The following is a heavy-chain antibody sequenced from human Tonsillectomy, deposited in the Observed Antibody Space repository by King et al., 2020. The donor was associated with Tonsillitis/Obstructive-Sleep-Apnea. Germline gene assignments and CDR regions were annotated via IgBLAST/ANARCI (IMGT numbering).Heavy chain of an antibody. CDR1: GFTFSSYE. D-gene: IGHD1-26*01. CDR3: ARVGVVGASNYFDY. V-gene: IGHV3-48*03. J-gene: IGHJ4*02. CDR2: ISSSGSTI. Sequence: VQLVESGGGLVQPGGSLRLSCAASGFTFSSYEMNWVRQAPGKGLEWVSYISSSGSTIYYADSVKGRFTISRDNAKNSLYLQMNSRRAEDTAVYYCARVGVVGASNYFDYWGQGTLVTVSS.